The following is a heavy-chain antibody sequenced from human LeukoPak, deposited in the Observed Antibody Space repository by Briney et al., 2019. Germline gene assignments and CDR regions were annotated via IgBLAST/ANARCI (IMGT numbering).Heavy chain of an antibody. J-gene: IGHJ4*02. CDR3: ARDGSSSWYVD. D-gene: IGHD6-13*01. CDR1: GYTFTVYH. V-gene: IGHV1-2*02. Sequence: ASVKVSCKASGYTFTVYHVHWVRQAPGQGLEWMGWINPYSGGTNYAQKFQGRVTMTRDTSISTAYMELSGLRSYDTAVYYCARDGSSSWYVDWGQGTLVTVSS. CDR2: INPYSGGT.